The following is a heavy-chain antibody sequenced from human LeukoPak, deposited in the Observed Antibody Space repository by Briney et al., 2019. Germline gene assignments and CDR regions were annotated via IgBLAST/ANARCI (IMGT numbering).Heavy chain of an antibody. D-gene: IGHD6-19*01. CDR3: ARSGGYSSPQNY. CDR1: GGSITSYY. CDR2: FYYTGST. J-gene: IGHJ4*02. V-gene: IGHV4-59*01. Sequence: SETLSLTCTVSGGSITSYYWSWIRQPPGKGLEWIGHFYYTGSTNYNPSLKSRVTISAETSRNQFSLKLSSVTAADTAVYYCARSGGYSSPQNYWGQGTLVTVSS.